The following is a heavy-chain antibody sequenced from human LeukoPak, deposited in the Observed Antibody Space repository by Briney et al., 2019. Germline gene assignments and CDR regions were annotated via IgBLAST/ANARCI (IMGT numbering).Heavy chain of an antibody. D-gene: IGHD4-17*01. V-gene: IGHV1-46*01. Sequence: ASVKVSCKASGYTFTSHYVHWVRQAPGQGLEWLGMINPSGGSTNYAQEFQGRVTMTRNTSTSTVSMELSSLRSEDTAVYYCARAGVTTVTWDRYFDYWGQGTLVTVSS. J-gene: IGHJ4*02. CDR2: INPSGGST. CDR3: ARAGVTTVTWDRYFDY. CDR1: GYTFTSHY.